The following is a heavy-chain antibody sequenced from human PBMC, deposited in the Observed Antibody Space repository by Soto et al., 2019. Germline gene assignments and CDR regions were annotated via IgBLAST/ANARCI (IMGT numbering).Heavy chain of an antibody. J-gene: IGHJ6*02. D-gene: IGHD5-12*01. Sequence: EVQLLESGGGLVQPGGSLRLSCAASGFTFSSYAMSWVRQAPGKGLEWVSAISGSGGSTYYADSVKGRFTISRDNSKNTLYLQMNSLRAEDTAVYYCAKDPGYDLYYYYGMDVWGQGTTVTVSS. CDR2: ISGSGGST. V-gene: IGHV3-23*01. CDR3: AKDPGYDLYYYYGMDV. CDR1: GFTFSSYA.